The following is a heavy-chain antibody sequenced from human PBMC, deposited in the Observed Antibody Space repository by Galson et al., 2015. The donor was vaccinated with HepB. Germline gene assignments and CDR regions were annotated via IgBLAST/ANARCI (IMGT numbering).Heavy chain of an antibody. CDR3: ARDYLVTTRNWLEP. CDR2: ISVYNGNT. J-gene: IGHJ5*02. V-gene: IGHV1-18*01. D-gene: IGHD4-17*01. Sequence: SCKASGYTFTNYGINWVRQAPGQGLEWMGWISVYNGNTNYAQKLQGRVTMTTDTSTSTAYMELRSLRSGDTAVYYCARDYLVTTRNWLEPWGQGTLVTVSS. CDR1: GYTFTNYG.